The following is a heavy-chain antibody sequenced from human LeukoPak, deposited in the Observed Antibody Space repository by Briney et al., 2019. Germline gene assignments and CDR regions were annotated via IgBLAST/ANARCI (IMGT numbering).Heavy chain of an antibody. V-gene: IGHV4-38-2*02. J-gene: IGHJ3*02. D-gene: IGHD1-14*01. CDR1: GYSISSGYY. Sequence: SETLSLTCTVSGYSISSGYYWGWIRQPPGKGLEWIGSIYYSGSTYYNPSLKSRVTISVDTSKNQFSLKLSSVTAADTAVYYCARELSQPDAFDIWGQGTMVTVSS. CDR3: ARELSQPDAFDI. CDR2: IYYSGST.